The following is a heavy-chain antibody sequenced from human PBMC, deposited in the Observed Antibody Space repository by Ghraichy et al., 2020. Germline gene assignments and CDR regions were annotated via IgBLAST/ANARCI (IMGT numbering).Heavy chain of an antibody. J-gene: IGHJ5*02. Sequence: ASVKVSCKASGYTFTSYYMHWVRQAPGQGLEWMGIINPSAGSTSYAQRFQGRVTMTRDMSTSTVYMELSSLRSEDTAVYYCARVDKKINWFDPWGQGTLVTVSS. V-gene: IGHV1-46*01. CDR2: INPSAGST. CDR1: GYTFTSYY. D-gene: IGHD3-22*01. CDR3: ARVDKKINWFDP.